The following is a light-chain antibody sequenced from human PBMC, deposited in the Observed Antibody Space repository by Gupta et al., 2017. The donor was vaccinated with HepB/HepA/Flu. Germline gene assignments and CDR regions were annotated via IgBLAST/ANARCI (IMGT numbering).Light chain of an antibody. V-gene: IGKV3-15*01. CDR3: QQYNNWPPWT. CDR2: DAS. Sequence: EIVMTQSPATQSVSPGERVTLSCRASQSVNSNLAWYQQKPGQAPRLLIYDASTRATGIPARFSGSGCGAEFTLTISSRQSEDFAVYYCQQYNNWPPWTFGQGTKVEIK. CDR1: QSVNSN. J-gene: IGKJ1*01.